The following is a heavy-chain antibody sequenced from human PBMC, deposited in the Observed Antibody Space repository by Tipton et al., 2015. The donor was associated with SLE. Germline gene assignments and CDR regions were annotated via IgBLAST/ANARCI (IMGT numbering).Heavy chain of an antibody. V-gene: IGHV4-4*07. Sequence: GLVKTSETLSLTCTVSDDSFSTYYWSWIRQPAGKGLEWIGRIHTSGSTNYNPSLKSRVTISVDTSKNQFSLKLTSVTAADTAVYYCARNRGGYCSGGSCYGLDIWGQGTMVTVSS. J-gene: IGHJ3*02. CDR2: IHTSGST. CDR1: DDSFSTYY. CDR3: ARNRGGYCSGGSCYGLDI. D-gene: IGHD2-15*01.